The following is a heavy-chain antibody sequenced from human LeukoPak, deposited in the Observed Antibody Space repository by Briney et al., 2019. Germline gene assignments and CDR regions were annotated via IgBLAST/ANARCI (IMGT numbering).Heavy chain of an antibody. Sequence: GGSPRLSCAAPGFIFDNYAIHWVRQAPGKGLEWVSLISGDGGSTFYADSVRGRFTISRDNTRKSLSLQMSSLRSEDTALYYCARESETSGWYDYWGQGTQVTVSS. CDR3: ARESETSGWYDY. D-gene: IGHD6-19*01. V-gene: IGHV3-43*02. CDR1: GFIFDNYA. J-gene: IGHJ4*02. CDR2: ISGDGGST.